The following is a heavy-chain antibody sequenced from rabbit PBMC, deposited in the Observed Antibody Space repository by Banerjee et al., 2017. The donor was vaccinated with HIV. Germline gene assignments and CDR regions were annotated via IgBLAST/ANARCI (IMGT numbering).Heavy chain of an antibody. D-gene: IGHD1-1*01. V-gene: IGHV1S40*01. CDR1: GFSFSSSYY. Sequence: QSLEESGGDLVKPGASLTLTCTASGFSFSSSYYMCWVRQAPGKGLEWIACIYAGSSGSTYYASWAKGRFTISKTSSTTVTLQMTSLTAADTATYFCARRYASSSGYYGLWGPGTLVTVS. CDR2: IYAGSSGST. CDR3: ARRYASSSGYYGL. J-gene: IGHJ4*01.